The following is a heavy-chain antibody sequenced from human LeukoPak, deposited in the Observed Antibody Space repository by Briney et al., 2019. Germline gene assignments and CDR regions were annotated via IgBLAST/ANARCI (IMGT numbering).Heavy chain of an antibody. CDR1: GFTFSSYS. D-gene: IGHD4-4*01. Sequence: GGSLTLSCAASGFTFSSYSMKWVRQAPGKGREWVSYISSSSSTIYYADSVKGRFTISRDNAKNSLYLQMNSLRDEDTAVYYCARDAVTDGMYYYYYYGMDVWGQGTTVTVSS. CDR2: ISSSSSTI. J-gene: IGHJ6*02. CDR3: ARDAVTDGMYYYYYYGMDV. V-gene: IGHV3-48*02.